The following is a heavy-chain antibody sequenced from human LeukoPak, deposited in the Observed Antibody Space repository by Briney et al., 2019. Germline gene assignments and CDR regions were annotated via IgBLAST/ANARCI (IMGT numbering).Heavy chain of an antibody. CDR2: INTDGGST. J-gene: IGHJ4*02. V-gene: IGHV3-74*01. Sequence: GGSLRLSCAASGFTFSSFWMHWVRQAPGKGLVWVSRINTDGGSTSYADSVKGRLTISRDNAKNMLYLQMNSLRAEDTAVYYCVRSNSGDFDYWGQGTLVTVSS. CDR1: GFTFSSFW. D-gene: IGHD3-10*01. CDR3: VRSNSGDFDY.